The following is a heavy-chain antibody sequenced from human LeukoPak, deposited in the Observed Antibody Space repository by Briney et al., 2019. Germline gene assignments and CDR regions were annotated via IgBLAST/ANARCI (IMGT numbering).Heavy chain of an antibody. D-gene: IGHD5-12*01. J-gene: IGHJ5*02. CDR2: ITASSTAI. Sequence: GGSLRLSCAASGFTFNTYTMNWVRQAPGKGLEWVSSITASSTAIYSADSVKGRFTISRDNAKNFLYLQMNSLRAEDTAVYYCAKDRRGVATIAWGQGTLVTVSS. V-gene: IGHV3-21*04. CDR1: GFTFNTYT. CDR3: AKDRRGVATIA.